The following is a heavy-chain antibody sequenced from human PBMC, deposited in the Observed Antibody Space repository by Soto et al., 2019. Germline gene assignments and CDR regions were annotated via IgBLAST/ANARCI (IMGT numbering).Heavy chain of an antibody. V-gene: IGHV1-69*01. CDR2: FIPMFNRP. CDR1: GGTFSSYA. Sequence: QVQLVQSGAEVKKPGSSVKVSCKASGGTFSSYAISWVRQAPGQGLEWMGGFIPMFNRPHSARKFQGRVTITAVESTSTAYMALSSLRSEDTAVYYCARGQFHHVSNYYYALDVWGQGTTVTVSS. CDR3: ARGQFHHVSNYYYALDV. J-gene: IGHJ6*02.